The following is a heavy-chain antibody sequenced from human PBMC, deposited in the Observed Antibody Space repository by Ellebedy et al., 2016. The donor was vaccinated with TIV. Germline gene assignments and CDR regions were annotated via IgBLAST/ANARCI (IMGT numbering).Heavy chain of an antibody. CDR1: GFSFSNFG. CDR2: ISRSGNYV. CDR3: AKKARDWYFDV. Sequence: GESLKISXTASGFSFSNFGMSWVRQVPGKGLEWVSSISRSGNYVYYADSLKGRLTISRDSANNSLFLQMNSLTGEDTAVYYCAKKARDWYFDVWGRGTLVTVSS. V-gene: IGHV3-21*01. J-gene: IGHJ2*01.